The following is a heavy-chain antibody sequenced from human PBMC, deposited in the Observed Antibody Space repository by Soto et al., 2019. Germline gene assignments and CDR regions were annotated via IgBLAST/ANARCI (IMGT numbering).Heavy chain of an antibody. CDR3: ARQYYDFSYGMDV. CDR1: EGSITSYY. J-gene: IGHJ6*02. V-gene: IGHV4-59*08. Sequence: SETLSLTCTVSEGSITSYYWSWIRQPPGRGLEWIGYIYYSGRTTYNPSLKSRVTISVDTSRNQFSLKMTSVTSADTAVYYCARQYYDFSYGMDVWGQGTTVTVSS. D-gene: IGHD3-3*01. CDR2: IYYSGRT.